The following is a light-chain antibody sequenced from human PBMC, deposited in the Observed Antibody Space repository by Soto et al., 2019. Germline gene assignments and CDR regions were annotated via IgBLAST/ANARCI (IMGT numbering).Light chain of an antibody. CDR2: AAS. J-gene: IGKJ1*01. CDR3: QQTYDNPRT. CDR1: QNIDTY. V-gene: IGKV1-39*01. Sequence: DIQMTQSPSSLSASVGDSVTITCRTSQNIDTYLNWYQQNPGKAPKLLISAASSLQGGVPSRFSVSGSGTDFTLTITSLQAEDFATYYCQQTYDNPRTFGQGTKVESK.